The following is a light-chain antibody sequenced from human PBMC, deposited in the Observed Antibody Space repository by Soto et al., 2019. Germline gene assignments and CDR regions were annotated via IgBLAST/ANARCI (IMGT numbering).Light chain of an antibody. J-gene: IGKJ1*01. CDR2: GAS. V-gene: IGKV4-1*01. CDR3: QQYNNWPPWT. Sequence: DFVMTQAPDSLAVSLGERATINCKSSQSVLYNSNNKNHLGWFQQKPGHPPKLLIYGASFRPSGVPDRFSGSGSGTDFTLTISSLQAEDVAVYYCQQYNNWPPWTLGQGTKVDIK. CDR1: QSVLYNSNNKNH.